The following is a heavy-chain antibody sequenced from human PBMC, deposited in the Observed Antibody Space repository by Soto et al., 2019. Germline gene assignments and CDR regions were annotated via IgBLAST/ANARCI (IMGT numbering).Heavy chain of an antibody. D-gene: IGHD5-12*01. CDR3: ARDSMATQDAFDI. V-gene: IGHV1-46*01. J-gene: IGHJ3*02. Sequence: SVKASCMASGSTTTIYYMQVGRKGSGQGLEWMGVIHPSGGSTRYAQKFQGRATMTRDTSTSTVYMELSSLRSEDTAVYYCARDSMATQDAFDIWGQGTMVTV. CDR2: IHPSGGST. CDR1: GSTTTIYY.